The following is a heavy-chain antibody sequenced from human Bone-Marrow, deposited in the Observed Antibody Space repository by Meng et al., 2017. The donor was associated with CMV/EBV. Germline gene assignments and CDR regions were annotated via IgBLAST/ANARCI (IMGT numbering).Heavy chain of an antibody. Sequence: SVKVSCKASGGTFSSYAISWVRQAPGQGLEWMGGIIPILGIANYAQKFQGRVTVTADKSTSTAYMELSSLRSEDTAVYYCARGRPVSTSCWSCHWFDPWGQGTRVTGSS. V-gene: IGHV1-69*10. D-gene: IGHD2-2*01. J-gene: IGHJ5*02. CDR2: IIPILGIA. CDR3: ARGRPVSTSCWSCHWFDP. CDR1: GGTFSSYA.